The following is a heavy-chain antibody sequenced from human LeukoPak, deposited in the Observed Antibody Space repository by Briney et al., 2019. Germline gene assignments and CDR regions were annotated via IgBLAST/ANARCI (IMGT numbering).Heavy chain of an antibody. CDR1: GGSFSGYY. CDR2: INHSGST. Sequence: SETPSLTCAVYGGSFSGYYWSWIRQPPGKGLEWIGEINHSGSTNYNPSLKSRVTISVDTSKNQFSLKLSSVTAADTAVYYCARRAPYYYGMDVWGQGTTVTVSS. V-gene: IGHV4-34*01. CDR3: ARRAPYYYGMDV. J-gene: IGHJ6*02.